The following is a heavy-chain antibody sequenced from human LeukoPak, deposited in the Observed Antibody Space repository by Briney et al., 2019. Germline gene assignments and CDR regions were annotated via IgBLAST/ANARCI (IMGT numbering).Heavy chain of an antibody. Sequence: SVKVSCKASGGTFSSYAISWVRQAPGQGLEWMGGIIPIFGTANYAQKFQGRVTITTDESTSTAYMELSSLRSEDTAVYYCARDLSYGDYEGYFDYWGQGTLVTVSS. D-gene: IGHD4-17*01. V-gene: IGHV1-69*05. CDR2: IIPIFGTA. CDR3: ARDLSYGDYEGYFDY. CDR1: GGTFSSYA. J-gene: IGHJ4*02.